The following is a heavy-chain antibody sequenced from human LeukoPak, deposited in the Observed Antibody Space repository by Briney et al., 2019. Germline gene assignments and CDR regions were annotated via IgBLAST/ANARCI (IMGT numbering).Heavy chain of an antibody. J-gene: IGHJ4*02. V-gene: IGHV4-59*01. CDR2: IYYSGST. CDR1: GGSISSYY. D-gene: IGHD6-19*01. CDR3: ARDHGVSSGLGLDY. Sequence: SETLSLTCTVSGGSISSYYWSWIRQPPGKGLEWIGYIYYSGSTNYNPPLKSRVTISVDTSKNQFSQKLSSVTAADTGVYYCARDHGVSSGLGLDYWGQGTLSPSPQ.